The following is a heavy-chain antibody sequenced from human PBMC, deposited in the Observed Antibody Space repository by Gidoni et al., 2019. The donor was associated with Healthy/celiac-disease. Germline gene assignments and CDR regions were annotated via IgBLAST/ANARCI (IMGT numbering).Heavy chain of an antibody. CDR3: ARDLDSSSGY. CDR2: ISYDGSNK. CDR1: GFTFSSYA. V-gene: IGHV3-30-3*01. J-gene: IGHJ4*02. Sequence: QVQLVESGGGVVQPGRSLRHSCAASGFTFSSYAMHWVRQAPGKGLEWVAVISYDGSNKYYADSVKGRFTISRDNSKNTLYLQMNSLRAEDTAVYYCARDLDSSSGYWGQGTLVTVSS. D-gene: IGHD6-6*01.